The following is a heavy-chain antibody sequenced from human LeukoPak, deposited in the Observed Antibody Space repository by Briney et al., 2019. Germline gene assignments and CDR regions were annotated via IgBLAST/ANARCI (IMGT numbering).Heavy chain of an antibody. CDR2: IKSKTDGGTT. CDR1: GFTFSNAW. V-gene: IGHV3-15*07. D-gene: IGHD3-3*01. CDR3: TTGNQYDFWSGYPPFDY. Sequence: GGSLRLSCAASGFTFSNAWMNWVRQAPGKGLAWVGRIKSKTDGGTTDYAAPVKGRFTISRGDSKNTLYLQVNSLKTEDTGVYYCTTGNQYDFWSGYPPFDYWGQGTLVTVSS. J-gene: IGHJ4*02.